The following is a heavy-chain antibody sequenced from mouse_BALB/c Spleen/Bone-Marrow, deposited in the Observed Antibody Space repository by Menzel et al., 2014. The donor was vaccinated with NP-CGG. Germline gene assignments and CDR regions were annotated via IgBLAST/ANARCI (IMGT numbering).Heavy chain of an antibody. V-gene: IGHV1-19*01. CDR2: VNPYDGGT. J-gene: IGHJ3*01. D-gene: IGHD2-1*01. CDR3: ARGGLWDGNYAWFAY. Sequence: EVKVVESGPELVKPGASVKMSCKASGYTFTDYYMDWVKQSHGESFEWIGRVNPYDGGTSYNQKFKGKATLTVDKSSSTAYMELNSLTSEDSAVYYCARGGLWDGNYAWFAYWGQGTLVTVSA. CDR1: GYTFTDYY.